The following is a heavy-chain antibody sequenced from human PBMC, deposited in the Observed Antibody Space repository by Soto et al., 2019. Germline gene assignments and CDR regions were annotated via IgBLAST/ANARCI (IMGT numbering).Heavy chain of an antibody. Sequence: QVQLQESGPGLVKPSQTLSLTCTVSGGSISSGGYYWSWIRQHPGKGLEWIGYIYYSGSTYYNPFLKSLLTISVDTSKNQFSLKLSSVTAADTAVYYCARDRYCSGGSCYSGDNYYYGMDVWGQGTTVTVSS. J-gene: IGHJ6*02. CDR1: GGSISSGGYY. CDR2: IYYSGST. CDR3: ARDRYCSGGSCYSGDNYYYGMDV. V-gene: IGHV4-31*01. D-gene: IGHD2-15*01.